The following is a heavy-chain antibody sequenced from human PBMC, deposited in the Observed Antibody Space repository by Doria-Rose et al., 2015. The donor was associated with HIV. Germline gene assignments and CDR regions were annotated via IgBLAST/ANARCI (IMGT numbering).Heavy chain of an antibody. D-gene: IGHD3-16*01. V-gene: IGHV3-53*01. Sequence: QPGGSLRLSCAASGFTVSSNYMSWVRQAPGKGLEWVSVIYSDGRTYYADSVKGRFTVSRDNSKNTLYLQINSLRAEDTAVYHCARDPFQSWAYWGQGTLVTVSS. CDR3: ARDPFQSWAY. J-gene: IGHJ4*02. CDR2: IYSDGRT. CDR1: GFTVSSNY.